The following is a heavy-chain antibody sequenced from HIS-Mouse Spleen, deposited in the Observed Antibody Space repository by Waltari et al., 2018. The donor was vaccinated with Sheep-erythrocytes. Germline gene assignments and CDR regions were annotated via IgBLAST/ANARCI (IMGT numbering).Heavy chain of an antibody. CDR1: GGSISSGGYS. D-gene: IGHD4-17*01. CDR3: ARDSDYGDYALDY. CDR2: IYHSGST. J-gene: IGHJ4*02. Sequence: QLQLQESGSGLVKPSQTLSLTCAVSGGSISSGGYSWSWIRQPPGKGLEWSGYIYHSGSTYHNPALKSRVTISVDRSKNQCSLKLSSVTAADTAVYYCARDSDYGDYALDYWGQGTLVTVSS. V-gene: IGHV4-30-2*01.